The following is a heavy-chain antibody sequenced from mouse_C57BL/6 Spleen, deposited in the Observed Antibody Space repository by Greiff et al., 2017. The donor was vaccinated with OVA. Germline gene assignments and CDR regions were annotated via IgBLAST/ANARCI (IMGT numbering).Heavy chain of an antibody. V-gene: IGHV1-80*01. Sequence: VKLQQSGAELVKPGASVKISCKASGYAFSSYWMNWVKQRPGKGLEWIGQIYPGDGDTNYNGKFKGKATLTADKSSSTAYMQLSSLTSEDSAVYFCARRSYYGSPYYFDYWGQGTTLTVSS. CDR2: IYPGDGDT. CDR3: ARRSYYGSPYYFDY. J-gene: IGHJ2*01. CDR1: GYAFSSYW. D-gene: IGHD1-1*01.